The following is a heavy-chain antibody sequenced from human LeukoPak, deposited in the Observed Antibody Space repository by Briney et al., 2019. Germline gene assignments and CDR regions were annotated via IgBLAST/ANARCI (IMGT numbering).Heavy chain of an antibody. CDR3: ARSVLVTAILNY. Sequence: GASVKVSCKASGGTFSSYAISWVRQAPGQGLEWMGRIIPIFGTANYAQKFQGRVTITTDESTSTAYMELSCLRSEDTAVYYCARSVLVTAILNYWGQGTLVTVSS. CDR2: IIPIFGTA. D-gene: IGHD2-21*02. J-gene: IGHJ4*02. V-gene: IGHV1-69*05. CDR1: GGTFSSYA.